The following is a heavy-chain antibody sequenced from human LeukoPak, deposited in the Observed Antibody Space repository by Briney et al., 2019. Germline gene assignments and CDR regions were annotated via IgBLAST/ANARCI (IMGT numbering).Heavy chain of an antibody. CDR1: GGSISSGDYY. CDR3: ARGDYYDSSASY. CDR2: LYYSGST. D-gene: IGHD3-22*01. V-gene: IGHV4-30-4*01. J-gene: IGHJ4*02. Sequence: PSQTLSLTCTVSGGSISSGDYYWSWIRQPPGKGLEWIGYLYYSGSTYYHPSLKSRVTISVDTAKNQSSLKLSSVTAADTAVYYCARGDYYDSSASYWGQGTLVTVSS.